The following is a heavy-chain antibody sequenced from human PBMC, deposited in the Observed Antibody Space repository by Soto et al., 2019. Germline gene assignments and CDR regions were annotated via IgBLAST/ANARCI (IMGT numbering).Heavy chain of an antibody. CDR3: AKGEAAAGSGGYFDY. J-gene: IGHJ4*02. CDR1: GFSFWSYS. Sequence: PGGSLRLSWAASGFSFWSYSMDGVRQAPGKGLEWVSAISDTGGSTYYADSVKGRFTVSRDSSKNTLYLQINSLRAEDTAVYYCAKGEAAAGSGGYFDYWGQGTLVTVSS. V-gene: IGHV3-23*01. D-gene: IGHD6-13*01. CDR2: ISDTGGST.